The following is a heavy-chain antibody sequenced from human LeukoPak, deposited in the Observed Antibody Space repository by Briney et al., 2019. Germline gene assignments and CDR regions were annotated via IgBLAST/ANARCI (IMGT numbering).Heavy chain of an antibody. J-gene: IGHJ3*02. CDR3: ATHCISLGYDSRGSREAFNI. Sequence: ASVKVSCKVSGYTLTELSMHWLRQAPGNGLERMGVFDPEDGETIYAQKFQDRVTMTADTSTDTAYMELSSLRSDDTVVSYCATHCISLGYDSRGSREAFNIWGQGTMVTVSA. D-gene: IGHD3-22*01. V-gene: IGHV1-24*01. CDR2: FDPEDGET. CDR1: GYTLTELS.